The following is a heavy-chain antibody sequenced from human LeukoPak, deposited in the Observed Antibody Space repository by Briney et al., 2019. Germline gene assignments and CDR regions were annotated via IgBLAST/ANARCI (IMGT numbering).Heavy chain of an antibody. Sequence: GGSLRLSCAASGFTFSSYSVNWVRQAPGKGLEWVSYISSGSRTIYYEDSVKGRFTISRDNAENSLYLQMNSLRVEDTAVYYCARDVSGESRYFDLWGRGTLVTVSS. D-gene: IGHD1-26*01. J-gene: IGHJ2*01. CDR3: ARDVSGESRYFDL. CDR1: GFTFSSYS. V-gene: IGHV3-48*01. CDR2: ISSGSRTI.